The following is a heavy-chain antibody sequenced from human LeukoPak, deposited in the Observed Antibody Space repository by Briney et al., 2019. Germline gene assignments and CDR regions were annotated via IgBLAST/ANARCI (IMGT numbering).Heavy chain of an antibody. Sequence: GGSLRLSCAASGFSFRDHGMHWVRQAPGKGLEWVAGLWYDGSNEDYAESVKGRLTIFRDNSKNTLYLRMNSLRVEDTGIYYCARDGQNASPYAVDVWGQGTAVTVSS. V-gene: IGHV3-33*01. CDR3: ARDGQNASPYAVDV. CDR1: GFSFRDHG. J-gene: IGHJ6*02. CDR2: LWYDGSNE. D-gene: IGHD2-2*01.